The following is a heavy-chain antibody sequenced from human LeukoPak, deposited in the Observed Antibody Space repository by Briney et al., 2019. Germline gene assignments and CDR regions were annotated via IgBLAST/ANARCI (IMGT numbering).Heavy chain of an antibody. CDR2: ISSSGSTI. CDR1: GFTFSDYY. V-gene: IGHV3-11*01. J-gene: IGHJ6*03. Sequence: GGSLRLSCAASGFTFSDYYMSWIRQAPGKGLEWVSYISSSGSTIYYADSVKGRFTISRDNAKNSLYLQMNSLRAEDTALYYCAKHGGPDYYYYMDVWGKGTTVTVSS. CDR3: AKHGGPDYYYYMDV. D-gene: IGHD3-3*01.